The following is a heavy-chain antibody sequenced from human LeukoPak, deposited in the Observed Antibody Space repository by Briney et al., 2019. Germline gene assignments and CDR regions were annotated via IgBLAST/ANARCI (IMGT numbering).Heavy chain of an antibody. V-gene: IGHV4-4*07. CDR3: ARETTVTQGLDY. Sequence: SETLSLTCTVSDGSISSYYWSWIRQPAGKGLEWIGRIYTSGSTDYNPSLKSRVTMSVDTSKNQFSLKLSSVTAADTAVYYCARETTVTQGLDYWGQGTLVTVSS. D-gene: IGHD4-17*01. CDR1: DGSISSYY. CDR2: IYTSGST. J-gene: IGHJ4*02.